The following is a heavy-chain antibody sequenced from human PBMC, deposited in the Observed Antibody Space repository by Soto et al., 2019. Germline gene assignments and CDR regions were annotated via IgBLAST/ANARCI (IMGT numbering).Heavy chain of an antibody. J-gene: IGHJ6*02. CDR3: ARDRVAGYNVYYGMDV. CDR1: GAAINTYS. D-gene: IGHD6-19*01. V-gene: IGHV4-4*07. CDR2: MYTSASI. Sequence: PSETLSLTCTVSGAAINTYSWTWIRQPAGKGLEWICRMYTSASINYNPPPKRRITLSMDTSTNQVSLRLASVTAADTAIYYCARDRVAGYNVYYGMDVWGQGTTVTSP.